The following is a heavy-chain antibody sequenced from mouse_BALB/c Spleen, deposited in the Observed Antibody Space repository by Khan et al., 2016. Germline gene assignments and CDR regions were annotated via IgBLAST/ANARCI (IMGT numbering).Heavy chain of an antibody. CDR1: GFAFSSYD. V-gene: IGHV5-9*02. J-gene: IGHJ3*01. CDR2: ISSGGSYT. Sequence: EVKLEESGGGLVKPGGSLKLSCAASGFAFSSYDMSWVRQTPEKRLEWVATISSGGSYTYYPDSVKGRFTISRDNARNTLYLQMSSLRSEDTALYYCARRDYGSSYKGFAYWGQGTLVTVSA. CDR3: ARRDYGSSYKGFAY. D-gene: IGHD1-1*01.